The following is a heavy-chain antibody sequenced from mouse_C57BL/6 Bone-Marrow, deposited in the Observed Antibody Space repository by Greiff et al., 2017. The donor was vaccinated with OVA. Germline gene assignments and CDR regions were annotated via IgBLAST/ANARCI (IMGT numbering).Heavy chain of an antibody. CDR2: IDPENGDT. J-gene: IGHJ2*01. D-gene: IGHD2-1*01. V-gene: IGHV14-4*01. CDR1: GFNIKDDY. CDR3: TAYGNFDD. Sequence: EVMLVESGAELVRPGASVKLSCTASGFNIKDDYMHWVKQRPEQGLEWIGWIDPENGDTEYASKFQGTATITADTSSNTAYLQLSSLTSEDTAVYYCTAYGNFDDWGQGTTLTVSS.